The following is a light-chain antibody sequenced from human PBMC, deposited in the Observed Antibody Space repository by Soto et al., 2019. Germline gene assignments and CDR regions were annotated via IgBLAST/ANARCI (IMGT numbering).Light chain of an antibody. CDR3: QQYERYPMT. CDR1: QSISPW. J-gene: IGKJ4*01. CDR2: KAS. Sequence: DRQMTQFPSTLSASVGDRVTITCRASQSISPWLAWYQQKPGKAPKILISKASTLQSGAPPRFSGSGSGTEFTLTISSLQPDDFATYYCQQYERYPMTFGGGTKVEIK. V-gene: IGKV1-5*03.